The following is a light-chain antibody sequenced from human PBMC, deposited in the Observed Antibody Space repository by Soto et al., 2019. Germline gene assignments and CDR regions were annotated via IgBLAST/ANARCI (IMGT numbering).Light chain of an antibody. Sequence: DIQMTQSPSTLSASVGDRVTITCRASQSIGTWLAWYQQEPGKAPKLLIYDASSLESGVPSRFSGSGSGTEFTLTISSLQPDDFATYYCQQYNTYWTFGQGTKLEIK. CDR1: QSIGTW. J-gene: IGKJ1*01. CDR2: DAS. CDR3: QQYNTYWT. V-gene: IGKV1-5*01.